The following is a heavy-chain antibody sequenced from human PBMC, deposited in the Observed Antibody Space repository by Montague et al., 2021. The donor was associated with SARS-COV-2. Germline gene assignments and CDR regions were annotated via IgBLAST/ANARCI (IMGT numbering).Heavy chain of an antibody. Sequence: SETRSLTCGVSGYSISSNNWWGWIRQPPGKGLEWIGYMYQSGTAFYDPSLKSRVTMSIDKSKNEFSLELRSVTAMDTAVYYCAKTTSTRREFDSWGQGTLVIVTS. D-gene: IGHD3-3*02. CDR3: AKTTSTRREFDS. CDR1: GYSISSNNW. J-gene: IGHJ4*02. V-gene: IGHV4-28*01. CDR2: MYQSGTA.